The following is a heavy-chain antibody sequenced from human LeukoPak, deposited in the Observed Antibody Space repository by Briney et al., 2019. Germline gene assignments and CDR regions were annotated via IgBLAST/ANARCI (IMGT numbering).Heavy chain of an antibody. V-gene: IGHV3-48*03. J-gene: IGHJ4*02. CDR2: IFSSGSTI. Sequence: GGSLRLSCAASGFTLCSYEMNWVRQAPGGGVEWVSYIFSSGSTIYYADSVKGRFTISRDNAKNSVYLQMNSLRDEDTAVYYCARGSYYYDSSGYRDYGGQGTLVTVSA. D-gene: IGHD3-22*01. CDR3: ARGSYYYDSSGYRDY. CDR1: GFTLCSYE.